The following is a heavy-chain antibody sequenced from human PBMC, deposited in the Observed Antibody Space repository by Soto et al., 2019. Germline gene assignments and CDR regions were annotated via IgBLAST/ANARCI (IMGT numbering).Heavy chain of an antibody. CDR3: ATKYGSGSTHFDY. V-gene: IGHV1-69*02. CDR1: GDTFNFYT. J-gene: IGHJ4*02. Sequence: QVQLVQSGAEVKKPGSSVRVSCTASGDTFNFYTISWVRQVPGQGPEWMGRIIPMLSMTNYAQKFQGRVTIMADKATITVYMNLSRLTSEDTAVYYCATKYGSGSTHFDYWGQGTLVTVSS. D-gene: IGHD3-10*01. CDR2: IIPMLSMT.